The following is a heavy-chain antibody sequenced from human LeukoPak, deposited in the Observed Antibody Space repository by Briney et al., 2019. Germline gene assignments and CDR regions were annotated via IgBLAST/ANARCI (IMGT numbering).Heavy chain of an antibody. Sequence: PETLSLTCAVYVGPFRGYYGSCMPHSPGEGRECLGDMNHCGSTNYIPSLKSRVTISVDTSKNQYSLNLSSVTAADTAVYYCASAPEYYDFWCGRHSGGRFDYWGQGTLVTVSS. V-gene: IGHV4-34*01. CDR1: VGPFRGYY. CDR2: MNHCGST. D-gene: IGHD3-3*01. CDR3: ASAPEYYDFWCGRHSGGRFDY. J-gene: IGHJ4*02.